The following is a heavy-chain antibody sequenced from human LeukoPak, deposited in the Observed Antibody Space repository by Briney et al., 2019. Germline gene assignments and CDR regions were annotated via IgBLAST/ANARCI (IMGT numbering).Heavy chain of an antibody. Sequence: GGSLRLSCAASGFTFSGYAMSWVRQAPGKGLEWVSAISGSGGSIYYADSVKGRFTISRDNSKNTLYVQMNSLRAEDTAVYYCAKDGEGRGDAYYYYYYMDVWGKGTTVIVSS. CDR1: GFTFSGYA. V-gene: IGHV3-23*01. J-gene: IGHJ6*03. CDR3: AKDGEGRGDAYYYYYYMDV. D-gene: IGHD2-21*01. CDR2: ISGSGGSI.